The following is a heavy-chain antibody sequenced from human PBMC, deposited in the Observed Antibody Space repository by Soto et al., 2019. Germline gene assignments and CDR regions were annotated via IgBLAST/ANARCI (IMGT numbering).Heavy chain of an antibody. V-gene: IGHV3-23*01. D-gene: IGHD1-26*01. J-gene: IGHJ6*02. CDR2: ISATGGGT. CDR1: GFTFGSYA. Sequence: PGGSPRLSCAASGFTFGSYAMSWVRQAPGMGLEWVSAISATGGGTYYADSVKGRFTISRDNSKNTLYLQMNSLRAEDTAVYYCAKQSGSYYHYSVMDVWGQGTTVTVSS. CDR3: AKQSGSYYHYSVMDV.